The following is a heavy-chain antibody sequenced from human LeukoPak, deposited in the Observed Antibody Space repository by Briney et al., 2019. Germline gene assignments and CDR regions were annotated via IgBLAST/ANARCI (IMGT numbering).Heavy chain of an antibody. CDR1: GFTFSSYG. V-gene: IGHV3-30*02. Sequence: PGGSLRLSCAASGFTFSSYGMHWVRQAPGKGLEWVAFIRYDGSNKNYADSVKGRFTISRDNSKNTLYLQMNSLRAEDTAVYYCAKVTGYDYVWGSYRNADYWGQGTLVTVSS. CDR2: IRYDGSNK. D-gene: IGHD3-16*02. CDR3: AKVTGYDYVWGSYRNADY. J-gene: IGHJ4*02.